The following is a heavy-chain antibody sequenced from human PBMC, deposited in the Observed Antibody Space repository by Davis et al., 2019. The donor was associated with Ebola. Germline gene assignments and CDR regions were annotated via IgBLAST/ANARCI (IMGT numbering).Heavy chain of an antibody. J-gene: IGHJ3*02. CDR1: GIIVSCYC. V-gene: IGHV3-74*01. CDR3: AAADIVVVVDGTSYPHACDT. Sequence: GEFLKISCASSGIIVSCYCTHSVPHGPGKDFVCFSRITFDGSTTSYADSVKGRFTISRDNAKNSLFLQMNSLRAEDTAVYYCAAADIVVVVDGTSYPHACDTWGQETVVTVSS. D-gene: IGHD2-15*01. CDR2: ITFDGSTT.